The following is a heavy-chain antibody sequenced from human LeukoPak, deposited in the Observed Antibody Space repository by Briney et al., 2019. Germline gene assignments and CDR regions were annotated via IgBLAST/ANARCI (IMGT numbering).Heavy chain of an antibody. D-gene: IGHD5-18*01. CDR1: DDSITMYY. CDR2: VDHTGST. V-gene: IGHV4-59*01. Sequence: SETLSLTCTVSDDSITMYYWTWIRQPTGKGLEWIGYVDHTGSTKFNPSLNGRVSISRDTSNNFFSLRLRSVTAADTAVYYCARGQKYRSGYTVTELGSGYFDYWGQGPLVTVSS. J-gene: IGHJ4*02. CDR3: ARGQKYRSGYTVTELGSGYFDY.